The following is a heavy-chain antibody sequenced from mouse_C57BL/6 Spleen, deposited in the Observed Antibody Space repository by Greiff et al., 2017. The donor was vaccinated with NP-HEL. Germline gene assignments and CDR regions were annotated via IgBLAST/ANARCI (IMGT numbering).Heavy chain of an antibody. CDR3: ARISTVVAPRYWYFDV. Sequence: QVQLQQPGTELVKPGASVKLSCKASGYTFTSYWMHWVKQRPGQGLEWIGNINPSNGGTNYNEKFKSKATLTVDKSSSTAYMQRSSLTSEDSAVYYCARISTVVAPRYWYFDVWGTGTTVTVSS. CDR1: GYTFTSYW. J-gene: IGHJ1*03. V-gene: IGHV1-53*01. D-gene: IGHD1-1*01. CDR2: INPSNGGT.